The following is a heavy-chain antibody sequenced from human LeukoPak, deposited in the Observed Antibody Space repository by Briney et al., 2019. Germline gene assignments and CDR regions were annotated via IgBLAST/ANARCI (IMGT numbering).Heavy chain of an antibody. CDR1: GYTFTSYD. Sequence: ASVKVSCKASGYTFTSYDINWVRQATGQGLEWMGWMNPNSGNTGYAQKFQGRVTLTRDISISTAYMELSNLQSEDSAVYYCARIDYYDSSGSPNWFDPWGQGTLVTVPS. J-gene: IGHJ5*02. D-gene: IGHD3-22*01. CDR3: ARIDYYDSSGSPNWFDP. CDR2: MNPNSGNT. V-gene: IGHV1-8*03.